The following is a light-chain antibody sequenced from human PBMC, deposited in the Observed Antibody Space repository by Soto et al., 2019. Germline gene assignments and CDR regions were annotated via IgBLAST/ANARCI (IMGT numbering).Light chain of an antibody. Sequence: IVLTPASGTPSLSPGERATLSCRASQSVSNNYLAWYQQKPGQAPRLLIYGASNRATGIPDRFSGSGSGTDFTLTISRLEPEDFAVYYCQQYGSSGTFGQGTKVDIK. CDR1: QSVSNNY. CDR3: QQYGSSGT. J-gene: IGKJ1*01. CDR2: GAS. V-gene: IGKV3-20*01.